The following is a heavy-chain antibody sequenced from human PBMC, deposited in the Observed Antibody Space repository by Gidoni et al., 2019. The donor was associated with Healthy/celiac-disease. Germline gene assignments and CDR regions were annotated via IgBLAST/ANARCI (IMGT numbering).Heavy chain of an antibody. Sequence: EVQLVESGGGLVKPGGSLRLSCAAAGFTLSNAWLSWVRQAPGKGLEWVGRIKSKTDGGTTDYAAPVKGRFTISRDDSKNTLYLQMNSLKTEDTAVYYCTTGYYYDSSGYYPDYWGQGTLVTVSS. CDR1: GFTLSNAW. J-gene: IGHJ4*02. CDR3: TTGYYYDSSGYYPDY. CDR2: IKSKTDGGTT. D-gene: IGHD3-22*01. V-gene: IGHV3-15*01.